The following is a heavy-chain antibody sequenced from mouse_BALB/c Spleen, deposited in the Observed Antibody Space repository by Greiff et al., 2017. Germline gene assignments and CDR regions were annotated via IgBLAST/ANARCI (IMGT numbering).Heavy chain of an antibody. CDR3: ALYGYDSYYYAMDY. J-gene: IGHJ4*01. CDR2: IDPANGNT. CDR1: GFNIKDTY. Sequence: VQLQQSGAELVKPGASVKLSCTASGFNIKDTYMHWVKQRPEQGLEWIGRIDPANGNTKYDPKFQGKATITADTSSNTAYLQLSSLTSEDTAVYYCALYGYDSYYYAMDYWGQGTSVTVSS. D-gene: IGHD2-2*01. V-gene: IGHV14-3*02.